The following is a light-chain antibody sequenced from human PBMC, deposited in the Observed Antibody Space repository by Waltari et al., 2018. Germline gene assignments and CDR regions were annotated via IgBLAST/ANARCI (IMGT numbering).Light chain of an antibody. CDR3: YXXDSSGNRGX. V-gene: IGLV3-10*01. CDR1: ALXKXY. J-gene: IGLJ2*01. Sequence: SYELTXPPSVSVSPGQTARITCXXXALXKXYXYWYQQKSGQAPVLVIYEDSKRPSGIPERFSGSSSGTMXTXTISGAQVEDXADYYCYXXDSSGNRGXXGGGTKLTVL. CDR2: EDS.